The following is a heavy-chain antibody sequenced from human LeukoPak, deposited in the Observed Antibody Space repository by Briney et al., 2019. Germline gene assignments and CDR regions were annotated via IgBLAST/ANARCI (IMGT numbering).Heavy chain of an antibody. CDR2: ISSSGSTI. V-gene: IGHV3-11*04. CDR1: GFSFSDAW. D-gene: IGHD3-3*01. J-gene: IGHJ4*02. Sequence: GGSLRLSCVVSGFSFSDAWMSWVRQAPGKGLEWVSYISSSGSTIYYADSVKGRFTISRDNAKNSLYLQMNSLRAEDTAVYYCAAKYYDFWSGYYDWGQGTLVTVSS. CDR3: AAKYYDFWSGYYD.